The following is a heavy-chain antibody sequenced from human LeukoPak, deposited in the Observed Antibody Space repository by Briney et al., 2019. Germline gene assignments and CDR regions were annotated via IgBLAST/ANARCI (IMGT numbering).Heavy chain of an antibody. D-gene: IGHD2/OR15-2a*01. CDR1: GYTFTGYY. Sequence: ASVKVSCKASGYTFTGYYMHWVRQAPGQGLEWMGWINPNSGGTDYVQKFQGRVTMTRDTSITTAYMELSSLRSEDTAMYYCASSNEYPGFDYWGQGTLVTVSS. CDR3: ASSNEYPGFDY. CDR2: INPNSGGT. V-gene: IGHV1-2*02. J-gene: IGHJ4*02.